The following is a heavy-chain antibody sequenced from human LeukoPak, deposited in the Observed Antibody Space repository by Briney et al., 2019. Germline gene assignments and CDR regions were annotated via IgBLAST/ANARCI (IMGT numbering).Heavy chain of an antibody. CDR2: ISAYNGNT. CDR1: GYTFTSYG. V-gene: IGHV1-18*01. Sequence: ASVKVSCKASGYTFTSYGISWVRQAPGQGLEWMGWISAYNGNTNYAQKLQGRVTMTTDTSTSTAYMELRSLRSDDTAVYYCARRSCSSTSCSRNWFDPWGQGTLVTVSS. J-gene: IGHJ5*02. D-gene: IGHD2-2*01. CDR3: ARRSCSSTSCSRNWFDP.